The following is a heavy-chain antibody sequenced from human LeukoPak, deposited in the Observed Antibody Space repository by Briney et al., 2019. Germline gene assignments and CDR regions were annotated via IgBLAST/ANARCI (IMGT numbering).Heavy chain of an antibody. CDR3: AREELGFDH. Sequence: SQTLSLTCAISGDSVSSNSAAWTWIRQSPSRGLEWLGRTYYRSTWYYEYSVSVESRITINPETSKNQFSLQVNSVSPKDTAVYYCAREELGFDHWGQGTLVTVSS. V-gene: IGHV6-1*01. CDR1: GDSVSSNSAA. CDR2: TYYRSTWYY. J-gene: IGHJ4*02. D-gene: IGHD3-16*01.